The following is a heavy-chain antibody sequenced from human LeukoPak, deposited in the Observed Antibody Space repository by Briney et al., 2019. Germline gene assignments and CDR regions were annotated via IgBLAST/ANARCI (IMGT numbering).Heavy chain of an antibody. CDR1: XXTFSSYS. J-gene: IGHJ6*04. CDR2: ISSSGSTI. CDR3: XXLXXTXIGGV. Sequence: CAXSXXTFSSYSLTWVRQAPGKGLEWVSYISSSGSTIYYADSVKGRFTISRENAKNSLYMQMNSLRDEETAVYYCXXLXXTXIGGVWGKGTTVTISS. D-gene: IGHD3-10*01. V-gene: IGHV3-48*02.